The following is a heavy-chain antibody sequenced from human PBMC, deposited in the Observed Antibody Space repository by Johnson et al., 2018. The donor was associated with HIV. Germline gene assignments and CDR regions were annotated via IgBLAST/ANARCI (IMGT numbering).Heavy chain of an antibody. Sequence: VQLVESGGGVVRPGGSLRLSCAASGFTFDDYGMSWVRQAPGKGLEWVGRIKSKTDGGTTDYAAPVKGRFTISRDNSKNTLYLHMNSLKTEDTAMYSFTTALGLAARRVDAFDIWGQGTMVTVSS. J-gene: IGHJ3*02. V-gene: IGHV3-15*01. CDR1: GFTFDDYG. CDR3: TTALGLAARRVDAFDI. D-gene: IGHD6-6*01. CDR2: IKSKTDGGTT.